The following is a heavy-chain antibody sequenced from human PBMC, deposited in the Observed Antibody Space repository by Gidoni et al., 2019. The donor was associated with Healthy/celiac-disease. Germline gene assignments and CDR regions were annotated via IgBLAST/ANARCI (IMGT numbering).Heavy chain of an antibody. CDR2: ISAYNGNT. CDR1: GYTFTSYG. CDR3: AREDEVATLNPYYYGMDV. J-gene: IGHJ6*02. Sequence: QVQLVQSGEEVKKPGASVKVSCKASGYTFTSYGISWVRQATGQGLEWMGWISAYNGNTNYAQELQGRVTMTTDTSTSTAYMELRSLRSDDTSLYYCAREDEVATLNPYYYGMDVWGQGTTVTVSS. D-gene: IGHD5-12*01. V-gene: IGHV1-18*01.